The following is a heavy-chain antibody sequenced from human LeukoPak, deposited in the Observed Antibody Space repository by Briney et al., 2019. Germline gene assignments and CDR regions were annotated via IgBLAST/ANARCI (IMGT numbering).Heavy chain of an antibody. CDR3: ARGVTSWPQGPYHFDY. CDR2: IQSNGNEK. D-gene: IGHD2-2*01. V-gene: IGHV3-30*02. CDR1: GFIFSEHV. Sequence: GESLTLSCEVSGFIFSEHVMNWVRQSPGKGLEWVASIQSNGNEKYSSESLKGRFTISRDNSKSTLYLQMNTVRPEDTAIFYCARGVTSWPQGPYHFDYWGQGILVTVSS. J-gene: IGHJ4*02.